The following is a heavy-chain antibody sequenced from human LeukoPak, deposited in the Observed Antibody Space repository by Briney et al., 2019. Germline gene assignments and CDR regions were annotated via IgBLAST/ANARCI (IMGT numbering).Heavy chain of an antibody. D-gene: IGHD2-15*01. CDR3: AAGGLGWPLGYYYGMDV. CDR1: GFTFTSSA. Sequence: ASVKVSCKASGFTFTSSAVPWVRQARGQRLEWIGWIVVGSGNTNYAQKFQGRVTITRDMSTSTAYMELSSLRSEDTAVYYCAAGGLGWPLGYYYGMDVWGQGTTVTVSS. V-gene: IGHV1-58*01. CDR2: IVVGSGNT. J-gene: IGHJ6*02.